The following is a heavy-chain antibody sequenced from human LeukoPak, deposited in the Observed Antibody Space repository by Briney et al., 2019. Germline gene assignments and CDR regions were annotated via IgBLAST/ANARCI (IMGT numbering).Heavy chain of an antibody. Sequence: SVKVSRKASGCTFSSYAISWVRQAPAQGLEWMGGIIPIFGTAHYAQKFQGRVTITTDESTSTAYMELSSLRSEDTAVYYCARNQDIVVVPAAPQTYNWFDPWGQGTLVTVSS. V-gene: IGHV1-69*05. D-gene: IGHD2-2*01. CDR2: IIPIFGTA. CDR1: GCTFSSYA. J-gene: IGHJ5*02. CDR3: ARNQDIVVVPAAPQTYNWFDP.